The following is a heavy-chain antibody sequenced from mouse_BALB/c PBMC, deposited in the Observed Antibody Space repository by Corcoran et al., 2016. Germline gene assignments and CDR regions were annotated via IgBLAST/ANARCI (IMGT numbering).Heavy chain of an antibody. J-gene: IGHJ2*01. V-gene: IGHV9-3-1*01. CDR2: INTYTGEP. Sequence: QIQLVQSGPERKKPGETVKISCKASGYTFTNYGMNWVKQAPGKGLKWMGWINTYTGEPTYADDFKGRFAFSLETSASTAYLQINNLKNEDTATYFCANYYGYYFDYWGQGTTLTVSS. D-gene: IGHD1-2*01. CDR1: GYTFTNYG. CDR3: ANYYGYYFDY.